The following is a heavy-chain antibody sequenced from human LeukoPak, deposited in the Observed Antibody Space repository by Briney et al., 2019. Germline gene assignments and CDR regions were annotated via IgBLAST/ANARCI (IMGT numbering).Heavy chain of an antibody. CDR1: GFTFSSYG. J-gene: IGHJ4*02. D-gene: IGHD3-22*01. CDR3: AKPLEDYYDSSGYSFDY. CDR2: ISYDGSNK. Sequence: GGSLRLSCAASGFTFSSYGMHWVRQAPGKGLEWVAVISYDGSNKYYADSVKGRFTISRDNSKNTLYLQMNSLRAEDTAVYYCAKPLEDYYDSSGYSFDYWGQGTLVTVSS. V-gene: IGHV3-30*18.